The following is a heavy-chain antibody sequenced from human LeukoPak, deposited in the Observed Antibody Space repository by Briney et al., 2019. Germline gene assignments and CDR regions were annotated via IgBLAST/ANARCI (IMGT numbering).Heavy chain of an antibody. J-gene: IGHJ3*02. Sequence: SETLSLTCTVSGGSISSYYWSWIRQPPGKGLEWIGYIYYSGSTNYNTSLKSRVTISVDTSKNQFSLKLSSVTAADTAVYYCARGHDILTGYYQGAFDIWGQGTMVTVSS. V-gene: IGHV4-59*01. CDR1: GGSISSYY. CDR2: IYYSGST. CDR3: ARGHDILTGYYQGAFDI. D-gene: IGHD3-9*01.